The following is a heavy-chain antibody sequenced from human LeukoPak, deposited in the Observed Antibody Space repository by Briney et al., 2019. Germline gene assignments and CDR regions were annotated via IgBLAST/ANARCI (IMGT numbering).Heavy chain of an antibody. D-gene: IGHD6-6*01. V-gene: IGHV3-23*01. CDR3: AKRLAARPFSPPFDH. J-gene: IGHJ4*02. CDR1: GFPFSDYA. Sequence: GGSLRLSCAGSGFPFSDYAMSWVRQAPGKGLDWVSAIGGNGVYTYYADSVRGRFTISRDNSKNTLYIQMDSLRAEDTAIYYCAKRLAARPFSPPFDHWGRGTLVTVSS. CDR2: IGGNGVYT.